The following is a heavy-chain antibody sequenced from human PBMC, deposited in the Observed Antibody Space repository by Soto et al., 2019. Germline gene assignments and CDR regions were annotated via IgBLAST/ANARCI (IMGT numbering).Heavy chain of an antibody. CDR3: ARGAQTYYYGSGSYSKVLTRDKKIDY. J-gene: IGHJ4*02. CDR2: INHSGST. D-gene: IGHD3-10*01. Sequence: SETLSLTCAVYGGSFSGYYWSWIRQPPGKGLEWIGKINHSGSTNYNPSLKSRVTISVDTSKNQFSLKLSSVTAADTAVYYCARGAQTYYYGSGSYSKVLTRDKKIDYWGQGTLVTVSS. V-gene: IGHV4-34*01. CDR1: GGSFSGYY.